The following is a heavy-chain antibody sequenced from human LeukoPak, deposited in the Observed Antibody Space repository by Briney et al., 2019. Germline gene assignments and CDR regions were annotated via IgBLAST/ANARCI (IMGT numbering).Heavy chain of an antibody. CDR3: ARSLYSSSPYYFHY. D-gene: IGHD6-13*01. CDR1: GGSISSYY. Sequence: PSETLSLTCTVSGGSISSYYWSWIRQPPGKGLEWIGYIYYSGSTNYNPSLKSRVTISVDTSKNQFSLKLSSVTAADTAVYFCARSLYSSSPYYFHYWGQGTLVTVSS. J-gene: IGHJ4*02. CDR2: IYYSGST. V-gene: IGHV4-59*08.